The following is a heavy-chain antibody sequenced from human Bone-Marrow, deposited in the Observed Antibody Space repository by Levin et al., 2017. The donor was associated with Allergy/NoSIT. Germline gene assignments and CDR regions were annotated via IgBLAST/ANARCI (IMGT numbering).Heavy chain of an antibody. J-gene: IGHJ4*02. CDR3: VRAVAGPYYFEY. CDR2: IYPADSDI. Sequence: PGESLKISCKGSGYNFTTYWIGWVRQMPGKGLEWMGIIYPADSDIRYSPSFQGQVTISADKSISIAYLQWRSVKASDTAMYYCVRAVAGPYYFEYWGRGTLVTVSS. CDR1: GYNFTTYW. V-gene: IGHV5-51*01. D-gene: IGHD6-19*01.